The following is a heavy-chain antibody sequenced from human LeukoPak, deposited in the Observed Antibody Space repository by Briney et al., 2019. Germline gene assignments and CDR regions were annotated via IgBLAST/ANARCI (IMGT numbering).Heavy chain of an antibody. CDR1: GFTFSSYA. D-gene: IGHD6-19*01. V-gene: IGHV3-23*01. Sequence: PGGSLRLSCAASGFTFSSYAMSWVRQAPGKGLEWVSAISGSGGSTYYADSVKGRFTISRDNSKNTLYLQMNSLRAEDTAVYYCAQELGPGPSRYSSGWYGAFDIWGQGTMVTVSS. J-gene: IGHJ3*02. CDR2: ISGSGGST. CDR3: AQELGPGPSRYSSGWYGAFDI.